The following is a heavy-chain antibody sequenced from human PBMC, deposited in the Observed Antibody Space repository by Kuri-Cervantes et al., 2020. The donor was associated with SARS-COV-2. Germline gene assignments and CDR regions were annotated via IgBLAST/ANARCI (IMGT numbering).Heavy chain of an antibody. CDR1: GFTFSSYA. J-gene: IGHJ3*02. V-gene: IGHV3-30*04. Sequence: GESLKISCAASGFTFSSYAMHWVRQAPGKGLEWVAVISYDGTDEYNTASVRGRFTISRDNSNDTLYLQMYSLRPEDTAMYYCARDQAFDIWGQGTKVTVSS. CDR3: ARDQAFDI. CDR2: ISYDGTDE.